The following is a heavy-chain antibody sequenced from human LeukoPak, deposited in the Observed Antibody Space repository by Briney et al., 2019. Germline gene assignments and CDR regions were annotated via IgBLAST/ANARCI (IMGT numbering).Heavy chain of an antibody. V-gene: IGHV4-38-2*02. CDR3: GSDYAWFDAFDI. D-gene: IGHD3-9*01. J-gene: IGHJ3*02. CDR2: IYHSGST. CDR1: GYSISSGYY. Sequence: SETLSLTCTVSGYSISSGYYWGWIRQPPGKGLEWIGSIYHSGSTYYNPSLKGRVTISVDTSKNQFSLKLSSVTAADTAVYYCGSDYAWFDAFDIWGQGTMVTVSS.